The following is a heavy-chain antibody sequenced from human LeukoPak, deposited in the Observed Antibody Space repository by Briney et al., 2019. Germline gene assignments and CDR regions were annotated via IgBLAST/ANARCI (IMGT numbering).Heavy chain of an antibody. CDR2: ISGSGGST. CDR1: GFTFSSYA. D-gene: IGHD5-18*01. J-gene: IGHJ4*02. Sequence: PGGSLRLSCAASGFTFSSYAMSWVRQAPGKGLEWVSSISGSGGSTYYADSVKGRFTISRDNSKNTLYLQMNSPRAEDTAVYYCAKDYSPYSYGYNYFDYWGQGTLVTVSS. V-gene: IGHV3-23*01. CDR3: AKDYSPYSYGYNYFDY.